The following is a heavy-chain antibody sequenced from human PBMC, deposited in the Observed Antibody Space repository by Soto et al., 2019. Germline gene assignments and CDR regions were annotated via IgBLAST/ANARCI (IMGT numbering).Heavy chain of an antibody. CDR3: TTLNYYYYGMDV. V-gene: IGHV3-15*07. J-gene: IGHJ6*02. CDR1: GFTFSNAW. CDR2: IKSKTDGGTT. Sequence: EVQLVESGGGLVKPGGSLRLSCAASGFTFSNAWMNWVRQAPGKGLEWVGRIKSKTDGGTTDYAAPVKGRFTISRDDSKNTLYLKMNSLKTEDTAVYYCTTLNYYYYGMDVWGQGTTVTVSS.